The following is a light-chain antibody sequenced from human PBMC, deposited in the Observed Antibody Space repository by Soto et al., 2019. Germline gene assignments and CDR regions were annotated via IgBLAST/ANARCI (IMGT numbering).Light chain of an antibody. V-gene: IGKV3D-20*02. Sequence: EFVLTQSPGTLSLSPGERATLSCRASQTVRNNYLAWYQQKPGQAPRLLIYDASSRATGIPDRFSGGGSGTDFTLTISRLEPEDFALYYCQQFNIWPHMLSFGGGTKLEIK. J-gene: IGKJ4*01. CDR3: QQFNIWPHMLS. CDR1: QTVRNNY. CDR2: DAS.